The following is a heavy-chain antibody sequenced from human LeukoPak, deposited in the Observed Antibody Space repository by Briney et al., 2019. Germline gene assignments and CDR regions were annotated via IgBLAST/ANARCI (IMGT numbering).Heavy chain of an antibody. CDR3: AKTPGGAAGNRVFDH. V-gene: IGHV3-23*01. Sequence: PGGSLRVSCAASGFTFSSHAMSWVRRAPGKGLEWVSAISASGDGIYYTDSVKGRFTMSRDNSKDTLYLQMSSLRADDTAVYYCAKTPGGAAGNRVFDHWGQGALVTVSS. CDR2: ISASGDGI. CDR1: GFTFSSHA. J-gene: IGHJ4*02. D-gene: IGHD6-13*01.